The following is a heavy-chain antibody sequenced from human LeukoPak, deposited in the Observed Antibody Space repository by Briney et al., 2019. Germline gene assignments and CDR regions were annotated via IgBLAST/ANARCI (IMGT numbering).Heavy chain of an antibody. V-gene: IGHV3-30*04. Sequence: AGPLRLPSVGSGLTFKNYAIFWIRKAPGKGLTCTALISDGGTNQYVAASVNDRFSISRDDSKSTVYLQMNGLRTEDTAVYYCARGDASGSSYTSSKYRGQGTLVTVSS. CDR1: GLTFKNYA. CDR2: ISDGGTNQ. D-gene: IGHD3-10*01. J-gene: IGHJ4*02. CDR3: ARGDASGSSYTSSKY.